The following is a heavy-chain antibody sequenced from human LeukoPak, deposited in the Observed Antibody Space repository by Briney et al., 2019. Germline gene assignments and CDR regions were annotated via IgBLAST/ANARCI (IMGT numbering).Heavy chain of an antibody. CDR1: GYTFTGYY. D-gene: IGHD2-2*01. J-gene: IGHJ5*02. V-gene: IGHV1-2*02. CDR2: INPNSGGT. Sequence: ASLKLSCKASGYTFTGYYMHWVRQAAGQGLEWREWINPNSGGTNYAQKFQGRVTMTRDTSISTAYMELSRLGSDAAAVYYCGNEYPRPWKVAASGEPDARGPRILVTVSS. CDR3: GNEYPRPWKVAASGEPDA.